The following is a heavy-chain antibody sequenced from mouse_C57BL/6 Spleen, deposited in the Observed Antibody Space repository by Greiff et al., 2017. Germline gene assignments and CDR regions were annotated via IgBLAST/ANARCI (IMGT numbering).Heavy chain of an antibody. CDR1: GYTFTSYG. J-gene: IGHJ4*01. CDR3: ARDDTTVVAHYAMDY. CDR2: IYPRSGNT. Sequence: QVQLQQSGAELARPGASVKLSCKASGYTFTSYGISWVKQRTGQGLEWIGEIYPRSGNTYYNEKFKGKATLTADKSSSTAYMALRSLTSEDSAVYFCARDDTTVVAHYAMDYWGQGTSVTVSS. V-gene: IGHV1-81*01. D-gene: IGHD1-1*01.